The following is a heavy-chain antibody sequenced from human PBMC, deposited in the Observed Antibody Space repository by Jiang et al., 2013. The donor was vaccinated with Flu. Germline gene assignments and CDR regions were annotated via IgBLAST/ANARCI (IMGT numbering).Heavy chain of an antibody. V-gene: IGHV4-59*01. CDR3: AREGSGYYSFFDH. D-gene: IGHD3-22*01. CDR1: GGSIDTYY. Sequence: GPGLVKPSETLSLICTVSGGSIDTYYWSWIRQPPGKGLEWIGYIYYMGSTNYNPSLRSRVTISVDTSKNQFSLNLYSVTAADTAVYYCAREGSGYYSFFDHWGQGTLVTVSS. J-gene: IGHJ4*02. CDR2: IYYMGST.